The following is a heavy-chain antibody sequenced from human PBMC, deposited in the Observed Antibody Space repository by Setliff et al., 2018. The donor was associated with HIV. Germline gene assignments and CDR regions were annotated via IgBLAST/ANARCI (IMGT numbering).Heavy chain of an antibody. D-gene: IGHD6-19*01. CDR2: INHSGST. V-gene: IGHV4-34*01. CDR1: GGSFRGYS. Sequence: SETLSLTCAVYGGSFRGYSWSWIRQPPGKGLEWIGEINHSGSTYYNPSLRSRVTVSVDTSKNQLSLKLSSVTAADTAVYYCARGSSAGYSSGLYYFDYWGQGTLVTVSS. J-gene: IGHJ4*02. CDR3: ARGSSAGYSSGLYYFDY.